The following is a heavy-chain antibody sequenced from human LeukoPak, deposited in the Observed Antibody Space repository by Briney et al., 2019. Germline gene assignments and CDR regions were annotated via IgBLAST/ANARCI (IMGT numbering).Heavy chain of an antibody. Sequence: GGSLRLSCAASGFTFSSYAMSWVRQAPGKGLEWVSAISGSGGSTYYADSVKGRFTISRDNSKNTLYLQMNSLRAEDTAVYYCARDLDIVATIRGGFDYWGQGTLVTVSS. CDR1: GFTFSSYA. CDR3: ARDLDIVATIRGGFDY. CDR2: ISGSGGST. D-gene: IGHD5-12*01. V-gene: IGHV3-23*01. J-gene: IGHJ4*02.